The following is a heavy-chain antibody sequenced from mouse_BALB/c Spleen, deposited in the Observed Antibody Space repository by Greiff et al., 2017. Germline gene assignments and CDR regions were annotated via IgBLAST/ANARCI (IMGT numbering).Heavy chain of an antibody. J-gene: IGHJ2*01. V-gene: IGHV1-7*01. CDR1: GYTFTSYW. CDR2: INPSTGYT. Sequence: VQLQQSGAELAKPGASVKMSCKASGYTFTSYWMHWVKQRPGQGLEWIGYINPSTGYTEYNQKFKDKATLTADKSSSTAYMQLSSLTSEDSAVYYCARSEYGNPYYFDYWGQGTTLTVSS. CDR3: ARSEYGNPYYFDY. D-gene: IGHD2-10*02.